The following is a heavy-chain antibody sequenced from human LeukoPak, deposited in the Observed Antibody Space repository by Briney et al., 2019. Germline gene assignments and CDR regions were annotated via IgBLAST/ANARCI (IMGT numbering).Heavy chain of an antibody. V-gene: IGHV3-11*01. D-gene: IGHD2-15*01. CDR3: ARDRRGGSPTNWFDP. Sequence: GGSLRLSCAASGFTFSSYAMSWIRQAPGKGLEWLSYISSSATNIYYADSVKGRFTISRDNARNSLYLQMDSLRAEDTAVYYCARDRRGGSPTNWFDPWGQGTLVTVSS. CDR1: GFTFSSYA. J-gene: IGHJ5*02. CDR2: ISSSATNI.